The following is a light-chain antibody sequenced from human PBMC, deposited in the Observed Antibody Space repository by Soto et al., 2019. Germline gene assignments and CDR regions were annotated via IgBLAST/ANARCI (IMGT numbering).Light chain of an antibody. CDR3: QHRSIWPPT. CDR2: DAS. Sequence: EIVLTQSPATLSLSPGERATLSCRASQNIGTYLTWYQQRPGQAPRLLIYDASKRATGIPARFSGSGSGTDFSLTISSLEPEDLAVYFCQHRSIWPPTFGPGTKLEIK. J-gene: IGKJ2*01. V-gene: IGKV3-11*01. CDR1: QNIGTY.